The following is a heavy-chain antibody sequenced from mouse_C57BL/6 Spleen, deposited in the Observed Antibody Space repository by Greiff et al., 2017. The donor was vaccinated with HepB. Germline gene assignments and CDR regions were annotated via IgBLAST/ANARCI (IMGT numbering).Heavy chain of an antibody. D-gene: IGHD2-3*01. CDR1: GYAFSSSW. V-gene: IGHV1-82*01. Sequence: QVQLKQSGPELVKPGASVKISCKASGYAFSSSWMNWVKQRPGKGLEWIGRIYPGDGDTNYNGKFKGKATLSADKSSSTAYMQISSLTSEDSAVYFCASDGYYGYFDVWGTGTTVTVSS. J-gene: IGHJ1*03. CDR2: IYPGDGDT. CDR3: ASDGYYGYFDV.